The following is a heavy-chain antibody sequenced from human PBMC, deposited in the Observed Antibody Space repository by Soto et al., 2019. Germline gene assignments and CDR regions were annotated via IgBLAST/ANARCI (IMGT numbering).Heavy chain of an antibody. D-gene: IGHD2-2*01. V-gene: IGHV4-34*01. CDR2: INHSGIT. Sequence: PSETLSLTCAFYVGSFSGYYWSCIRHPPGKWLGWIGEINHSGITNYNPSLKSRVTISVDTSKNQFSLKLSSLTAAYTAVYYCARGQVHSTTFYYHYAMQVWGQGTTVNVSS. CDR1: VGSFSGYY. CDR3: ARGQVHSTTFYYHYAMQV. J-gene: IGHJ6*01.